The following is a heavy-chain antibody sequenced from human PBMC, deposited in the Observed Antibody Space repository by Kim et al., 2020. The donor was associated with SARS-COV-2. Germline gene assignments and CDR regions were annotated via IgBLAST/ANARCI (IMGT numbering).Heavy chain of an antibody. J-gene: IGHJ6*02. V-gene: IGHV1-2*02. CDR2: INPNSGGT. CDR3: ARFFGGNSKTHLNYYYYGMDV. CDR1: GYTFTGYY. Sequence: ASVKVSCKASGYTFTGYYMHWVRQAPGQGLEWMGWINPNSGGTNYAQKFQGRVTMTRDTSISTAYMELSRLRSDDTAVYYCARFFGGNSKTHLNYYYYGMDVWGQGTTVTVSS. D-gene: IGHD2-21*02.